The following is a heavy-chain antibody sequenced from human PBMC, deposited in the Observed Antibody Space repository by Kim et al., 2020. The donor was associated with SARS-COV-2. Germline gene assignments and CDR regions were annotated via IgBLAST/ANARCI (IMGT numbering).Heavy chain of an antibody. V-gene: IGHV4-31*03. D-gene: IGHD3-10*01. Sequence: SETLSLTCTVSGGSISSGGHYWSWIRQHPGKGLEWIGYIYYSGSTYYNPSLKSRVTISVDTSKNQFSLKLSSVTAADTAVYYCARDIMNYYGSGSSFDLWGRGTLVTVSS. CDR2: IYYSGST. CDR1: GGSISSGGHY. J-gene: IGHJ2*01. CDR3: ARDIMNYYGSGSSFDL.